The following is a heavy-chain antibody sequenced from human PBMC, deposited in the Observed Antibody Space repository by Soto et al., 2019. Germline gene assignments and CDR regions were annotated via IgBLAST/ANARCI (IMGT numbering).Heavy chain of an antibody. Sequence: LSLTCRVSGSSITNSFYWGWIRQSPEKGLEWIGSISHTGRTSYNPSLKSRVSISVDTSKNQFSLTLTSVTAADTAVYYCARDPANLALAVAYFDSWGQGTLVTVSS. J-gene: IGHJ4*02. D-gene: IGHD2-15*01. V-gene: IGHV4-38-2*02. CDR1: GSSITNSFY. CDR2: ISHTGRT. CDR3: ARDPANLALAVAYFDS.